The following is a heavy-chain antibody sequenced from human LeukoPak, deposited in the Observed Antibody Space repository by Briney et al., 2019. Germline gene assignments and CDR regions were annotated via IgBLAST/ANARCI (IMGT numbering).Heavy chain of an antibody. J-gene: IGHJ6*02. CDR2: ISADGGSA. V-gene: IGHV3-23*01. Sequence: PLGSPCVSCAASGFTFRNYAMNWVRQAPGKGLEWVSAISADGGSAYYADSVKGRFSISRDTSKSTLYLQMNSLGADDTAVYYCTCADYITEGYYYYYGMDVWGQRTEVPVSS. D-gene: IGHD4/OR15-4a*01. CDR1: GFTFRNYA. CDR3: TCADYITEGYYYYYGMDV.